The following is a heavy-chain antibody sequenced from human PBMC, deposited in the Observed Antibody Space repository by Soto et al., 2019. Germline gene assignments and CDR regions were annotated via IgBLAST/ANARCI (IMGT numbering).Heavy chain of an antibody. J-gene: IGHJ4*02. CDR2: IYHSGST. Sequence: SETLSLTCTVSGGSISSGGYSWSWIRQPPGKGLESIGYIYHSGSTYYNPSLKSRVTISVDRSKNQFSLKLSSVTAADTAVYYCARGMTTVTTFDYWGQGTLVTVSS. CDR3: ARGMTTVTTFDY. D-gene: IGHD4-17*01. CDR1: GGSISSGGYS. V-gene: IGHV4-30-2*01.